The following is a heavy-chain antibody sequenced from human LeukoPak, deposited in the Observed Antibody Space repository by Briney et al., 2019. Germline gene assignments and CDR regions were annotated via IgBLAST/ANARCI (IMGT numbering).Heavy chain of an antibody. Sequence: SETLSLTCTVSGGSISSYYWSWIRQPPGKGLEWIGYIYYSGSTNYNPSLKSRVTISVDTSKNQFSLKLSSVTAADTAVYYCARGRGYSNYRYWGQGTLVTVSS. CDR3: ARGRGYSNYRY. D-gene: IGHD4-11*01. V-gene: IGHV4-59*01. CDR1: GGSISSYY. CDR2: IYYSGST. J-gene: IGHJ4*02.